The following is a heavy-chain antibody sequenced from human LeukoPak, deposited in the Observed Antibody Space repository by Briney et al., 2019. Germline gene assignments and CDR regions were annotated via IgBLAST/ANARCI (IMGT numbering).Heavy chain of an antibody. CDR3: ARETPPSIAAAGGYFDY. CDR1: GFTVSSNY. V-gene: IGHV3-66*01. J-gene: IGHJ4*02. CDR2: IYSGGST. Sequence: GGSLRLSCAASGFTVSSNYMSWVRQAPGKGLEWVAVIYSGGSTYYADSVKGRFTISRDDSKNTLYLQMNSLRAEDTAVYYCARETPPSIAAAGGYFDYWGQGTLVTVSS. D-gene: IGHD6-13*01.